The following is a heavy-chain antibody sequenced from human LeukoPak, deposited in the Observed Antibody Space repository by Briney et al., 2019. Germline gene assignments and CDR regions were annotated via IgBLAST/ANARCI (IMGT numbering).Heavy chain of an antibody. V-gene: IGHV3-15*01. CDR2: IKSKTDGGTT. Sequence: PGGSLRLSCAAPGFTFSKAWMSRVRQAPGKGLEWVGRIKSKTDGGTTDYAEPVKGRFTISRDDSKKTLYLQINSLKTEDTALYYCAAVSVDYGDSSFDFWGQGTLVTVSS. CDR1: GFTFSKAW. CDR3: AAVSVDYGDSSFDF. J-gene: IGHJ4*02. D-gene: IGHD4-17*01.